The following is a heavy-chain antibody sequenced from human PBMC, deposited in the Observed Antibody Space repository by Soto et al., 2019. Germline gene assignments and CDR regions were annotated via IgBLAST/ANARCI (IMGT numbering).Heavy chain of an antibody. D-gene: IGHD3-22*01. J-gene: IGHJ4*02. CDR2: INSLSTSK. CDR1: GFFFSSYT. V-gene: IGHV3-21*01. CDR3: ARVLSGYARTSQRGSDV. Sequence: GGSLRLSCAASGFFFSSYTMNWVRQAPGKGLEWISSINSLSTSKYYADSLKGRCTISRDNAKNSLFLQIDSLRAEDTAIYNYARVLSGYARTSQRGSDVWGQGTRVTVYS.